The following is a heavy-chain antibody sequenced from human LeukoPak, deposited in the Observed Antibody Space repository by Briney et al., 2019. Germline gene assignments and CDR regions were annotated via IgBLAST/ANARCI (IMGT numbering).Heavy chain of an antibody. CDR2: INHSGST. V-gene: IGHV4-34*01. CDR3: AKDIGSYYDY. D-gene: IGHD3-10*01. Sequence: SETLSLTCAVYGGSFSGYYWSWIRQPPGKGLEWIGEINHSGSTNYNPSLKSRVTISVDTSKNQFSLELSSVTAADTAVYYCAKDIGSYYDYWGQGILVTVSS. CDR1: GGSFSGYY. J-gene: IGHJ4*02.